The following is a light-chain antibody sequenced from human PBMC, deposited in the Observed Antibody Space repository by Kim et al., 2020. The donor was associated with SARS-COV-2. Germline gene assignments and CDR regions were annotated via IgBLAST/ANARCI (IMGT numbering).Light chain of an antibody. CDR1: QDINSF. Sequence: DIQLTQSPSFLSASVGDRVTITCRASQDINSFLAWYQQRPGKAPKVLIYAASTLQSGVPSRFSGSGSGTEFTLTISSLQPDDFATYYCQQSNAYPPASGPGTKLDIK. J-gene: IGKJ3*01. CDR2: AAS. CDR3: QQSNAYPPA. V-gene: IGKV1-9*01.